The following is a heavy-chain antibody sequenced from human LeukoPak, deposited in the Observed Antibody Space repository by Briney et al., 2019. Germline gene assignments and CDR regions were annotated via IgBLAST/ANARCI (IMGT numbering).Heavy chain of an antibody. D-gene: IGHD3-16*02. Sequence: GASVKASCNASGYTFTAYDMHWVRQAPGQGLEWMGRINPNRGGTTYAQHFQGRVTMTRDTSISTAYLELSSLRPDDTAMYYCARGPYDYVWGNYRYTAASFDYWGQGTLVTVSS. J-gene: IGHJ4*02. CDR3: ARGPYDYVWGNYRYTAASFDY. CDR1: GYTFTAYD. V-gene: IGHV1-2*06. CDR2: INPNRGGT.